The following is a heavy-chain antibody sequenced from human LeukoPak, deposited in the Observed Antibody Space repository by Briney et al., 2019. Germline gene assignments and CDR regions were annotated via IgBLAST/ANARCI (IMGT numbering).Heavy chain of an antibody. CDR3: ARDPYGLDV. CDR2: IYYSGST. CDR1: GGSISSGGYS. Sequence: SETLSLTCAVSGGSISSGGYSWSWVRQHPGKGLEWIGYIYYSGSTYYNPSLKSRVTISLDTSKNQFSLKLSSVTAADTAVYYCARDPYGLDVWGQGTTVTV. V-gene: IGHV4-31*11. J-gene: IGHJ6*02.